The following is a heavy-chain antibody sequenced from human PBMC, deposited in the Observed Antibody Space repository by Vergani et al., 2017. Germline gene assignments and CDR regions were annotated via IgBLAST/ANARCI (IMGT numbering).Heavy chain of an antibody. J-gene: IGHJ3*02. CDR1: GFTFSSYA. V-gene: IGHV3-23*01. CDR3: AKGYPDPRITIFRVVTDDAFDI. Sequence: EVQLLESGGGLVQPGGSLRLSCAASGFTFSSYAMSWVRQAPGKGLEWVSAIRGSGCSTYYADSVKGRFTISRDNSKNTLYLQMNSLRAEDTAVYYWAKGYPDPRITIFRVVTDDAFDIWGQGTMVTVSS. CDR2: IRGSGCST. D-gene: IGHD3-3*01.